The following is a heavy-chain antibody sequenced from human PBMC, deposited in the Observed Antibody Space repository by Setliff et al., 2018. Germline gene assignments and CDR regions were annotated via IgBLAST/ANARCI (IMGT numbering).Heavy chain of an antibody. CDR3: ATKAVAGT. Sequence: WIRQPPGKGLEWVAYISSSGSLIYYPDSVKGRFTISRDNAKKSVDLQMNSLRAEDTAVYYCATKAVAGTGGQGTLVTVSS. J-gene: IGHJ4*02. CDR2: ISSSGSLI. D-gene: IGHD6-19*01. V-gene: IGHV3-11*01.